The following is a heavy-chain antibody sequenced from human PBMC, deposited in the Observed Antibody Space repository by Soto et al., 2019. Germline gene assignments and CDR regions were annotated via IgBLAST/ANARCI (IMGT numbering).Heavy chain of an antibody. CDR1: DGSFSDYY. J-gene: IGHJ3*02. D-gene: IGHD3-22*01. CDR3: AREIEAFDI. Sequence: SETLSLTCAVYDGSFSDYYWSWIRQPPGKGLGWVGETNHSGSTKYNPSLKSRFAISVDTSKNQFSLKLTSVTAADTAVYYCAREIEAFDIWGRGTMVTVSS. CDR2: TNHSGST. V-gene: IGHV4-34*01.